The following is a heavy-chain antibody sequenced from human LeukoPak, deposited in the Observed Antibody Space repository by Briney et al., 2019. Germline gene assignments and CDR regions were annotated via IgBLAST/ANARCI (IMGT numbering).Heavy chain of an antibody. J-gene: IGHJ4*02. V-gene: IGHV3-15*01. CDR2: IISKTDGGTT. D-gene: IGHD3-10*01. CDR3: TTNDGPGSYGY. CDR1: GFTFSNAW. Sequence: GGSLRLSCAASGFTFSNAWMSWVRQPPGKGLEWVGRIISKTDGGTTDYAAPVKGTFTISRDDSKNTLYLQMNSLKTEDTAVYYCTTNDGPGSYGYWGQGTLVTVSS.